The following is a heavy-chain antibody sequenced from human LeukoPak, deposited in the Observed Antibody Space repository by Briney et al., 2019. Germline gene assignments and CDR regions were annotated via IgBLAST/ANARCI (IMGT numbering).Heavy chain of an antibody. V-gene: IGHV4-34*01. CDR1: GGSFSGYY. CDR3: ARMGDGSGSYFDGVWALDY. Sequence: PSETLSLTSAVYGGSFSGYYWSWIRQPPGKGLEWIGEINHSGSTNYNPSLKSRVTISVDTSKNQFSLKLSSVTAADTAVYYCARMGDGSGSYFDGVWALDYWGQGTRVTVSS. D-gene: IGHD3-10*01. CDR2: INHSGST. J-gene: IGHJ4*02.